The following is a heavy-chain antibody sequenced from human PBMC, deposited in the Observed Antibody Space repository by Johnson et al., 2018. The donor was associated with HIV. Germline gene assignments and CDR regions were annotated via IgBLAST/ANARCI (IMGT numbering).Heavy chain of an antibody. D-gene: IGHD5-18*01. CDR1: GFTVSSNY. Sequence: VQLVESGGGLVQPGGSLRLSCAASGFTVSSNYMSWVRQAPGMGLEWVSGIYTGGRTYYADSVMCRFTISRDNSKNTLYLQMNSLRAEDTAVYYCARGDTAMGYDAFDIWGQGTMVTVSS. CDR2: IYTGGRT. CDR3: ARGDTAMGYDAFDI. V-gene: IGHV3-66*01. J-gene: IGHJ3*02.